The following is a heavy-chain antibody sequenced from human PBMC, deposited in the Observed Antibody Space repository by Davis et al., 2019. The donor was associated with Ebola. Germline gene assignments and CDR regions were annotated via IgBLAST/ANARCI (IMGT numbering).Heavy chain of an antibody. CDR1: GYSFTSYW. CDR3: ARLGVDGYSYYFDY. D-gene: IGHD5-24*01. CDR2: IYPGDSDT. V-gene: IGHV5-51*01. Sequence: GESLKISCKGSGYSFTSYWIGWVRQVPGKGLEWMGIIYPGDSDTRYSPSLQGQVTISADNSSSTAYLQWSSLKASDTAVYYCARLGVDGYSYYFDYWGQGTLVTVSS. J-gene: IGHJ4*02.